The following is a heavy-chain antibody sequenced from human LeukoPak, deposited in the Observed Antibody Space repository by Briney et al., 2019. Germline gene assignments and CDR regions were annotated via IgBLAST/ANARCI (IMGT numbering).Heavy chain of an antibody. V-gene: IGHV4-34*01. D-gene: IGHD3-3*01. CDR3: ARGGLGSKITIFGDTTWSNWFDP. Sequence: NPSETLSLTCAVYGGSFSGYYWSWIRQPPGKGLEWVGEINHSGSTNYNPSLKSRVTISVDTSKNQFSLKLSSVTAADTAVYYCARGGLGSKITIFGDTTWSNWFDPWGQGTLVTVSS. CDR1: GGSFSGYY. J-gene: IGHJ5*02. CDR2: INHSGST.